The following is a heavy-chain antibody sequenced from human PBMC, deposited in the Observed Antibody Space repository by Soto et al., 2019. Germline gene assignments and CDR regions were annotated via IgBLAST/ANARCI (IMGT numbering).Heavy chain of an antibody. V-gene: IGHV3-21*01. CDR3: ARVLSGYARTSQRGSDV. CDR1: GFFFSSYT. CDR2: INSLSTSK. Sequence: GGSLRLSCAASGFFFSSYTMNWVRQAPGKGVEWISSINSLSTSKYYADSLKGRCTISRDNAKNSLFLQIDSLRAEDTAIYYCARVLSGYARTSQRGSDVWGQGTTVTVSS. J-gene: IGHJ6*02. D-gene: IGHD3-22*01.